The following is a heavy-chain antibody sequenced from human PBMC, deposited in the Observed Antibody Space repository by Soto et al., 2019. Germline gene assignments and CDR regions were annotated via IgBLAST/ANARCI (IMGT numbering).Heavy chain of an antibody. CDR2: IWYDGSNT. V-gene: IGHV3-33*01. Sequence: ESGGGVVQPGRSLTLSCAASGFIFSSYGMHWVRQAPGKGLQWVAVIWYDGSNTYYADSVKGRFTISRDNSKNTLYLQMNSRRAEDTAVYYCARGLRAAAGRDYFQYWGQGTLVTVSS. D-gene: IGHD6-13*01. CDR3: ARGLRAAAGRDYFQY. CDR1: GFIFSSYG. J-gene: IGHJ1*01.